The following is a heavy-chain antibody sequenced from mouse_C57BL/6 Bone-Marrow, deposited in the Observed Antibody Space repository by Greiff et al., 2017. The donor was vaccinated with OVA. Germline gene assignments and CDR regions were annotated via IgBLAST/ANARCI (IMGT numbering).Heavy chain of an antibody. J-gene: IGHJ2*01. CDR3: TWGGYSHYFDY. CDR1: GYTFTSYW. V-gene: IGHV1-5*01. CDR2: ISPGNSDT. Sequence: EVKLQESGTVLARPGASVKMSCKTSGYTFTSYWMHWVKQRPGQGLEWLGAISPGNSDTSYNQKFKSKAKLTAVTSASTAYMVLSSLTHEDSAVYYCTWGGYSHYFDYWCQGTTLTVSS. D-gene: IGHD2-12*01.